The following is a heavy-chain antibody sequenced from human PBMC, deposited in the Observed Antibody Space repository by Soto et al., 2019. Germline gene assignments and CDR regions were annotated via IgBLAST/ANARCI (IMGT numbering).Heavy chain of an antibody. CDR2: ISNTGIT. CDR3: AREFCSGGYCYGQPGWFDP. D-gene: IGHD2-15*01. J-gene: IGHJ5*02. Sequence: QVQLQESGPGLVKPSQTLSLTCTVSGGSISSGDYYWSWIRQSPGKGLEWIGYISNTGITYYKPSLKSRLSISVDTSKNQFSLKLTCVTAADTAVYYCAREFCSGGYCYGQPGWFDPWGQGTLVTVSS. V-gene: IGHV4-30-4*01. CDR1: GGSISSGDYY.